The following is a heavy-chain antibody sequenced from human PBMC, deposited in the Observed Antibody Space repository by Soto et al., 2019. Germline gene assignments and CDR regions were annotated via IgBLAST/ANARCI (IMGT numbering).Heavy chain of an antibody. J-gene: IGHJ4*02. CDR3: ARGNYDSWSGFYLKYFFDY. CDR2: MYPSDSDA. Sequence: GESLKISCKGSGYSFTSYWIGWVRQRPGKGLEWMGIMYPSDSDARYSPSFQGQVIISADKSISTAYLQWSSLKASDTAMYYWARGNYDSWSGFYLKYFFDYWGQGTLVTVSS. D-gene: IGHD3-3*01. V-gene: IGHV5-51*01. CDR1: GYSFTSYW.